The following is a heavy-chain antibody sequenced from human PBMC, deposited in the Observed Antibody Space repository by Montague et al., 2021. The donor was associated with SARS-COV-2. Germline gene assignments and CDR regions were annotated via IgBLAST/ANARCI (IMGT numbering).Heavy chain of an antibody. D-gene: IGHD3-10*01. CDR1: GFTFSSYA. Sequence: SLRLSWAASGFTFSSYAMHWVRQAPGKGLEWVAVISYDGRNKYYADSVKGRFTISRDNSKNTLYLQMNSLRAEDTAVYYCARDQGDAFDIWGQGTMVTVSS. CDR3: ARDQGDAFDI. CDR2: ISYDGRNK. V-gene: IGHV3-30*04. J-gene: IGHJ3*02.